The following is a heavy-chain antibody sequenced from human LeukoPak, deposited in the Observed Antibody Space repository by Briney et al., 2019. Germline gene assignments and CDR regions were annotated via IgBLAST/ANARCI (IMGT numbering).Heavy chain of an antibody. CDR2: INPNSGGT. CDR3: ARSYYYGSGSYYID. CDR1: GYTFTGYY. Sequence: ASVKVSCKASGYTFTGYYMHWVRQAPGQGLEWMGWINPNSGGTNYAQKFQGRVTMTRDTSISTAHMELSRLRSDDTAVYYCARSYYYGSGSYYIDWGQGTLVTVSS. V-gene: IGHV1-2*02. J-gene: IGHJ4*02. D-gene: IGHD3-10*01.